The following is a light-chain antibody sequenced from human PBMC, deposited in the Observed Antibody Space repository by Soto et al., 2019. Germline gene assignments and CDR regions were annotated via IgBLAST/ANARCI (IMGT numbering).Light chain of an antibody. CDR3: QQYYSPPVT. J-gene: IGKJ4*01. CDR1: QSVLSSSNNKNY. V-gene: IGKV4-1*01. CDR2: WAS. Sequence: DIVMTQSPDSLAVSPGERATINCKSSQSVLSSSNNKNYLAWFQQKPGQPPKLLIYWASTRESGVPDRFSGSGSGTDFTLTISSLQAEDVAVYYCQQYYSPPVTFGGGTKVEIK.